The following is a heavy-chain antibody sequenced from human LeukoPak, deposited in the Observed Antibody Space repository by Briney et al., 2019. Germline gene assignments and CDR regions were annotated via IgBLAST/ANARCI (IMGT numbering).Heavy chain of an antibody. CDR2: ISSSSSTI. V-gene: IGHV3-48*04. D-gene: IGHD6-19*01. CDR1: GFTFSSYS. J-gene: IGHJ4*02. CDR3: AKDQGTGFSDFDY. Sequence: GGSLRLSCAASGFTFSSYSMNWVRQPPGKGLEGVSYISSSSSTIYYADSVKGRFTISRDNAKSSLYLQMNSLRAEDTAVYYCAKDQGTGFSDFDYWGQGTLVTVSS.